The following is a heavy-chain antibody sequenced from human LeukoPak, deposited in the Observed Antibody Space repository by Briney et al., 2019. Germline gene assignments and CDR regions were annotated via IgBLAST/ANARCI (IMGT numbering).Heavy chain of an antibody. CDR1: GGSFSGYY. CDR3: ARGGGRVVVIGYYYMDV. J-gene: IGHJ6*03. CDR2: INHSGST. Sequence: SETLSLTCAVYGGSFSGYYWSWIRQPPGKGLEWIGEINHSGSTNYNPSLKSRVTISVDTSKNQFSLKLSSVAAADTAVYYCARGGGRVVVIGYYYMDVWGKGTTVTVSS. V-gene: IGHV4-34*01. D-gene: IGHD3-22*01.